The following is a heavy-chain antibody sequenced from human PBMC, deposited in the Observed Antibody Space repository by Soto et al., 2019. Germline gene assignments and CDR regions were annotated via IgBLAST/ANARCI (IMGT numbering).Heavy chain of an antibody. D-gene: IGHD4-17*01. CDR1: GYRFTGYG. CDR2: INPKSGAT. V-gene: IGHV1-2*02. CDR3: VYYCAKSNYGCDDYHQYGLDD. J-gene: IGHJ6*02. Sequence: ASVKVSCKASGYRFTGYGLHWVRQAPGQRLQWMGWINPKSGATDYAQKFQGRVTMTREMSINKAYLELSGQRSDDTDDDTAVYYCAKSNYGCDDYHQYGLDDWGQGTTVTVSS.